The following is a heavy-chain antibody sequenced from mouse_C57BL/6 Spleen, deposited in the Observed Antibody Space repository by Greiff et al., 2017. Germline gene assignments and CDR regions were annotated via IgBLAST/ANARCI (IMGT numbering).Heavy chain of an antibody. Sequence: EVKLMESGAGLVKPGGSLKLSCAASGFTFSSYAMSWVRPTPEKRLEWVAYISSGGDYIYNADTVKGRFTISRDNARNTLYLQLRSLKSEDTAMYYCTRGIYDYGELRVDYWGQGTSVTVSS. D-gene: IGHD1-1*01. CDR3: TRGIYDYGELRVDY. CDR2: ISSGGDYI. CDR1: GFTFSSYA. J-gene: IGHJ4*01. V-gene: IGHV5-9-1*02.